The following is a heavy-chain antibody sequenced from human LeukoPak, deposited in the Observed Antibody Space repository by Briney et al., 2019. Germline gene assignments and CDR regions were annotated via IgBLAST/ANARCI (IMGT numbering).Heavy chain of an antibody. CDR1: GVSISSSSYY. Sequence: SETLSLTCTVSGVSISSSSYYWGWIRQPPGKGLEWIVSIYYSGSTYYNLSLKSLVTISVDTSKTQFSLKLSSVTAADTAVYYCASAQRITMVRGVSNWFDPWGQGTLVTVSS. CDR3: ASAQRITMVRGVSNWFDP. J-gene: IGHJ5*02. CDR2: IYYSGST. V-gene: IGHV4-39*07. D-gene: IGHD3-10*01.